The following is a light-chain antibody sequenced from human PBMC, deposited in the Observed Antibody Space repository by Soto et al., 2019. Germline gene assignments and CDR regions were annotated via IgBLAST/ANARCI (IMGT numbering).Light chain of an antibody. CDR2: TAS. V-gene: IGKV1-39*01. CDR3: QQSYSRPRT. J-gene: IGKJ1*01. Sequence: DIQMTQSPSSLSASVGDRVTITCQASQNINNYLNWYQQKPGKAPTLLIYTASRLASGVPSRFSGSGSGTDFTLTISSLQPEDFATYFCQQSYSRPRTFGQGTKVDIK. CDR1: QNINNY.